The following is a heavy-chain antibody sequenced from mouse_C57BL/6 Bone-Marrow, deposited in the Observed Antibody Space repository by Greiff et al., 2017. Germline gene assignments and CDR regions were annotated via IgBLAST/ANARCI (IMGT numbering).Heavy chain of an antibody. CDR3: ARSLLHAMDY. Sequence: VKLQQPGAELVRPGSSVKLSCKASGYTFTSYWMDWVKQRPGQGLEWIGNIYPSDSENHYNQKFKDKATLTVDKSSSTAYMQLSSLTSEDSAVYYCARSLLHAMDYWGQGTSVTVSS. CDR2: IYPSDSEN. V-gene: IGHV1-61*01. J-gene: IGHJ4*01. D-gene: IGHD1-1*01. CDR1: GYTFTSYW.